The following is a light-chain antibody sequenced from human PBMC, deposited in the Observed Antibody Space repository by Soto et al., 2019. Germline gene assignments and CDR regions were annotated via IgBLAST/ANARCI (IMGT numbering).Light chain of an antibody. CDR1: QSVGSN. V-gene: IGKV3-15*01. CDR2: GGS. J-gene: IGKJ5*01. Sequence: EIVMTQSPATLSVSPGERATLSCRASQSVGSNLAWYQQKPGQAPRLLIYGGSTRATGIPARFSGSGSGTDFTLTISRLESEDFAVYYCQQYGSSPITFGQGTRLEIK. CDR3: QQYGSSPIT.